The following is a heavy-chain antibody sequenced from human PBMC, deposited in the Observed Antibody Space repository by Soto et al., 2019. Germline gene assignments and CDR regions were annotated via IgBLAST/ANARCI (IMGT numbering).Heavy chain of an antibody. Sequence: GSLRLSCAASGFTVSSNYMSWVRQAPGKGLEWVSVIYSGGSTYYADSVKGRFTISRDNSKSTLYLQMNSLRAEDTAVYYCARGPYDSSGYYYNYYYYYGMDVWGQGTTVTVSS. D-gene: IGHD3-22*01. CDR3: ARGPYDSSGYYYNYYYYYGMDV. J-gene: IGHJ6*02. CDR2: IYSGGST. V-gene: IGHV3-53*01. CDR1: GFTVSSNY.